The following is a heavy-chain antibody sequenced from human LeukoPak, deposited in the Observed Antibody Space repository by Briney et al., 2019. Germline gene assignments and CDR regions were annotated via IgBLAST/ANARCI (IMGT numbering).Heavy chain of an antibody. J-gene: IGHJ5*02. CDR2: ISSSSSYI. CDR1: GFTFSSYS. Sequence: PGGSLRLSCAASGFTFSSYSMNWVRQAPGKGLEWVSSISSSSSYIYYADSVKGRFTISRDNAKNSLYLQMNSLRAEDTAVYYCARESAAAGKGDWFDPWGQGTLVTVSS. CDR3: ARESAAAGKGDWFDP. V-gene: IGHV3-21*01. D-gene: IGHD6-13*01.